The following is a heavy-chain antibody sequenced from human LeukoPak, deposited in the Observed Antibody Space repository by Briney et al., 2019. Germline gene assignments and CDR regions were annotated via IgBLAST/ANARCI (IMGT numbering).Heavy chain of an antibody. CDR1: GYSIGSGYY. V-gene: IGHV4-38-2*01. CDR2: IYHSGST. D-gene: IGHD6-13*01. J-gene: IGHJ4*02. Sequence: SETLSLTCAVSGYSIGSGYYWGWIRQPPGKGLEWIGSIYHSGSTYYNPSLKSRVIISVDTSKNQFSLKLSSVTAADTAVYYCARPNGSSWYYFDYWGQGTLVTVSS. CDR3: ARPNGSSWYYFDY.